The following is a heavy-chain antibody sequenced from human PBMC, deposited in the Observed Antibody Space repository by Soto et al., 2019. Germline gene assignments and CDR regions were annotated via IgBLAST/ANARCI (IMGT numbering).Heavy chain of an antibody. D-gene: IGHD3-10*01. J-gene: IGHJ4*02. CDR1: GYTFTSYG. CDR2: ISAYNGNT. CDR3: ARVSRYGSGSYYALGSFYY. Sequence: ASVKVSCKASGYTFTSYGISWVRQAPGQGLEWMGWISAYNGNTNYAQKLQGRVTMTTDTSTSTAYMELRSLRSDDTAVYYCARVSRYGSGSYYALGSFYYWGQGTLVTVSS. V-gene: IGHV1-18*01.